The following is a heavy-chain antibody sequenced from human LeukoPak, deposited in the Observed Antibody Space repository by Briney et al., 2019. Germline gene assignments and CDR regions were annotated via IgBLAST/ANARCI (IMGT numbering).Heavy chain of an antibody. V-gene: IGHV3-30*04. Sequence: GRSLRLSCAASGFTFRGPAMHWARQTPGKGLEGGAVISYDGRNEYYADSVKGRFTISRDNSKNTLFLQMNSLRAEDTALYYCARQDCSPSCYLAYWGQGTLVTVSS. CDR2: ISYDGRNE. D-gene: IGHD2-2*01. CDR3: ARQDCSPSCYLAY. J-gene: IGHJ4*02. CDR1: GFTFRGPA.